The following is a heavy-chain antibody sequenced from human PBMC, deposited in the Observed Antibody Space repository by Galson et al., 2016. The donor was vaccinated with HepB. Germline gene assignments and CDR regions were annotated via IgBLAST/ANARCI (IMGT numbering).Heavy chain of an antibody. CDR3: KTAAVGPSASDY. D-gene: IGHD6-13*01. Sequence: SLRLSCAASGFTFSSSEMNWLRQAPGKGLEWVSYITGSSDFIKYADSVKGRFTVFRDNAKNSVYLHMNSLRDEDTAMYYCKTAAVGPSASDYWGQGTLVTVSS. CDR2: ITGSSDFI. CDR1: GFTFSSSE. V-gene: IGHV3-48*02. J-gene: IGHJ4*02.